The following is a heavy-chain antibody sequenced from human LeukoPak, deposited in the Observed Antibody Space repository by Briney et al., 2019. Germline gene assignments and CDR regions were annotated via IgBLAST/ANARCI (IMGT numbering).Heavy chain of an antibody. V-gene: IGHV1-8*01. CDR2: MNPKSGNT. D-gene: IGHD2-2*01. CDR1: GYTFISYD. J-gene: IGHJ6*03. CDR3: ARKIASTRLGVRYYYMDV. Sequence: ASVKVSCKASGYTFISYDIVWLRQATGQGLEWMGYMNPKSGNTDYVQSFQGRVTMTRDTSITTAYIEWSGLRSEDTAVYYCARKIASTRLGVRYYYMDVWGEGTTVTISS.